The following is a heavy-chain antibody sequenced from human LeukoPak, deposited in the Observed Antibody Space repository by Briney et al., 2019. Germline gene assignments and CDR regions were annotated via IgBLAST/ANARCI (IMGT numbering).Heavy chain of an antibody. Sequence: SETLSLTCAVYGGSFSGHYWTWIRQPPGQGLEWIGEINHSGSTNYNPSLKSRVTISVDTSKNQFSLKLSSLAAADTAVYYCARGCAMDTAMMHVDYWGQGTLVTVSS. D-gene: IGHD5-18*01. CDR3: ARGCAMDTAMMHVDY. J-gene: IGHJ4*02. CDR1: GGSFSGHY. CDR2: INHSGST. V-gene: IGHV4-34*01.